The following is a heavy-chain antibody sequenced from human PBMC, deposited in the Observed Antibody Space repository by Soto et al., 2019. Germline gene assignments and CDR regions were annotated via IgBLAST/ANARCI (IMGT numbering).Heavy chain of an antibody. D-gene: IGHD6-19*01. CDR2: INHSGST. CDR3: ARRVGVAGTFFDY. J-gene: IGHJ4*02. V-gene: IGHV4-34*01. Sequence: PSETLSLTCAVYGGSFSGYYWSWIRQPPGKGLEWIGEINHSGSTNYNPSLKSRVTISVDTSKNQFSLKLSSVTAADTAVYYCARRVGVAGTFFDYWGQGTLVTVSS. CDR1: GGSFSGYY.